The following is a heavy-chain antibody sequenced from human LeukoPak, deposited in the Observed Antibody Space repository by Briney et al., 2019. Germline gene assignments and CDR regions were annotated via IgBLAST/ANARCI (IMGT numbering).Heavy chain of an antibody. Sequence: GGSLRLSCAASGFIFSSYWMSWVRQAPGKGLVWVANINQDGREKYYVDSVKGRFTISRDNAKNSLYLQMNSLRAEDTAVYYCARGRDYSGNSGVVAFDIWGQGTMVTVSS. D-gene: IGHD4-23*01. J-gene: IGHJ3*02. V-gene: IGHV3-7*01. CDR2: INQDGREK. CDR3: ARGRDYSGNSGVVAFDI. CDR1: GFIFSSYW.